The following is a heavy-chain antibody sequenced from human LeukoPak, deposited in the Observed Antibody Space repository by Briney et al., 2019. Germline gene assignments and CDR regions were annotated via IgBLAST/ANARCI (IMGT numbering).Heavy chain of an antibody. V-gene: IGHV4-59*01. Sequence: PSETLSLTRTVSGGSISRYYWTWIRQPPGKGLEWIGYIYYSGSTNYNPSLKSRVTISVDTSKNQFSLKLTSVTAADTAVYYCARDLAPIAAAGTFDYWGQGTLVTVSS. CDR3: ARDLAPIAAAGTFDY. CDR2: IYYSGST. D-gene: IGHD6-13*01. J-gene: IGHJ4*02. CDR1: GGSISRYY.